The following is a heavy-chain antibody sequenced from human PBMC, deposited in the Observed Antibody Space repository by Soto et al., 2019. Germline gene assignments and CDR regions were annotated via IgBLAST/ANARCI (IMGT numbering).Heavy chain of an antibody. D-gene: IGHD4-17*01. J-gene: IGHJ4*02. CDR2: ISDNGLPT. CDR1: VFNFNNYA. CDR3: AIHHPPSGAAVTTLPPPIDS. Sequence: EAQLLESGGKFVRPGESLRLSCAASVFNFNNYALGWVREVEGGGLEWVLLISDNGLPTHYVDSVKGRFTFSRDNSRNTLYLLMSSVRVENPAMYLCAIHHPPSGAAVTTLPPPIDSWGQGTLVTVSS. V-gene: IGHV3-23*01.